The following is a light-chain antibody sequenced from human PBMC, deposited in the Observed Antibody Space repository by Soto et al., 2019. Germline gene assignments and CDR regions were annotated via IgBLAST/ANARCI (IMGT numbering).Light chain of an antibody. CDR3: QQYGSSPLT. CDR1: QSVSSSY. CDR2: GAS. Sequence: EIVSTQSTGMLSLSRGERATLSCRASQSVSSSYLAWYQQKPGQAPRLLIYGASSRATGIPDRFSGSGSGTDFTLTISRLEPEDFAVYYCQQYGSSPLTFDQGTKVDIK. J-gene: IGKJ1*01. V-gene: IGKV3-20*01.